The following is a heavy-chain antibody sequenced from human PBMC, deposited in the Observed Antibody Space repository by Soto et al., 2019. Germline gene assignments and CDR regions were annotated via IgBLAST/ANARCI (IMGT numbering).Heavy chain of an antibody. J-gene: IGHJ4*02. D-gene: IGHD3-16*02. CDR3: AKALGELSPESFDY. CDR1: GFTFSSYA. Sequence: QVQLVESGGGVVQPGRSLRLSCVASGFTFSSYAMHWVRQAPGKALEWVAIMSYDGNNQYYADSVQGRFTISRDNFKNTLYLQMNSLRAEDTAVYYCAKALGELSPESFDYWGQGILVTVSS. CDR2: MSYDGNNQ. V-gene: IGHV3-30*18.